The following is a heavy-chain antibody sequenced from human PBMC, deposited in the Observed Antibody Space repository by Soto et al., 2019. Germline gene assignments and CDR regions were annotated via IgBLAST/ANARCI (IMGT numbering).Heavy chain of an antibody. CDR3: ARSAYYDFWSGYPTNWFHP. CDR2: IYPGDSDT. J-gene: IGHJ5*02. Sequence: GESLKISCKGSGYSFTSYWIGWVRQMPGKGLEWMGIIYPGDSDTRYSPSFQGQVTISADKSISTAYLQWSSLKASDTAMYYCARSAYYDFWSGYPTNWFHPWGQGTLVTVSS. D-gene: IGHD3-3*01. CDR1: GYSFTSYW. V-gene: IGHV5-51*01.